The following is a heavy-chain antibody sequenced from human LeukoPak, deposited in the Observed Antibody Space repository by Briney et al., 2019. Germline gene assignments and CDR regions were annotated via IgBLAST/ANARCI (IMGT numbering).Heavy chain of an antibody. V-gene: IGHV4-61*02. CDR3: ARLYDILTGYATDDAFDV. Sequence: SETLSLTCTVSGGSISSGSYYWSWIRQPAGKGLEWIGRIYTSGSTNYNPSLKSRVTISVDTSKNQFSLKLSSVTAADTAVYYCARLYDILTGYATDDAFDVWGQGTMVTVSS. J-gene: IGHJ3*01. CDR1: GGSISSGSYY. CDR2: IYTSGST. D-gene: IGHD3-9*01.